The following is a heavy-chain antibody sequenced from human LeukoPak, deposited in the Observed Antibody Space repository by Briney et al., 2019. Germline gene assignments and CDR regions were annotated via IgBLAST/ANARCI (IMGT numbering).Heavy chain of an antibody. J-gene: IGHJ3*02. V-gene: IGHV4-59*08. CDR2: IYYSGST. D-gene: IGHD3-22*01. CDR1: GGSISSYY. CDR3: ARHPKFYYYDSRGPDAFDI. Sequence: SETLSLTCTVSGGSISSYYWSWIRQPPGKGLEWIGYIYYSGSTNYNPSLKSRVTISVDTSKNQFSLKLSSVTAADTAVYYCARHPKFYYYDSRGPDAFDIWGQGTMVTVSS.